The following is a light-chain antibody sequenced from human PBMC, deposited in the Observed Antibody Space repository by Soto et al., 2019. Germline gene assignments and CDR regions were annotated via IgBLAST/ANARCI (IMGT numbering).Light chain of an antibody. CDR2: KAS. CDR3: QNYNSYSAA. V-gene: IGKV1-5*03. CDR1: QTISSW. Sequence: DIQMTQSPSTLSGSVGDRVTITCRASQTISSWLAWYQQKPGKAPKLLIYKASTLKSGVPSRFSGSGSGTEFTLTISSLQPDDFATYYCQNYNSYSAAFGQGTKVELK. J-gene: IGKJ1*01.